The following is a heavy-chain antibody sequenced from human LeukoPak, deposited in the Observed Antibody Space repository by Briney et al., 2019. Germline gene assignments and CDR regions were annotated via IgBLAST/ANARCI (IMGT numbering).Heavy chain of an antibody. V-gene: IGHV3-21*01. D-gene: IGHD5-18*01. J-gene: IGHJ4*02. CDR1: GFTFSSSS. Sequence: GGSLRLSCAASGFTFSSSSMNWVRQAPGKGLEWVSSISSSSSYIYYADSVKGRFTISRDNAKNSLYLQMNSLRAEDTAVYYCARGQWIQLWHPDYWGQGTLVTVSP. CDR3: ARGQWIQLWHPDY. CDR2: ISSSSSYI.